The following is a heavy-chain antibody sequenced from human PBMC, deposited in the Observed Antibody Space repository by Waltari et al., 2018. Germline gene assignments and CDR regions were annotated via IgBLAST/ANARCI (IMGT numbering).Heavy chain of an antibody. J-gene: IGHJ6*03. Sequence: QVQLVESGGGVVQPGGSLRLSCAASGFTFSSYGMHWVRQAPGKGLEGGECIRDEGSNKYYADAVKGRFTISRDNSKNTLYLQMNSLRAEDTAVYYCAKTTLDWLFYMDVWGKGTTVTVSS. D-gene: IGHD3-9*01. CDR3: AKTTLDWLFYMDV. CDR2: IRDEGSNK. CDR1: GFTFSSYG. V-gene: IGHV3-30*02.